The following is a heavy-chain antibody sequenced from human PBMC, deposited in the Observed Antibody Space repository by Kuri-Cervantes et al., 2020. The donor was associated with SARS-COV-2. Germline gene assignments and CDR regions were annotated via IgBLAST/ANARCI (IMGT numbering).Heavy chain of an antibody. CDR3: ARDGENHYYDSSGWFDP. CDR1: GFTVSSNE. V-gene: IGHV3-21*01. Sequence: LSLTCAASGFTVSSNEMNWVRQAPGKGLEWVSSISSSSSYIYYADPVKGRFTISRDNAKNSLYLQMNSLRAEDTAVYYCARDGENHYYDSSGWFDPWGQGTLVTVSS. J-gene: IGHJ5*02. D-gene: IGHD3-22*01. CDR2: ISSSSSYI.